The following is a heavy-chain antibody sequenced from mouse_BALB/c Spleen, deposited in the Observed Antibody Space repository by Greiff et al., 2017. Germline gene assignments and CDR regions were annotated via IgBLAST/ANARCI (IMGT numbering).Heavy chain of an antibody. CDR2: ISSGSSTI. CDR1: GFTFSSFG. D-gene: IGHD1-2*01. V-gene: IGHV5-17*02. CDR3: ARVPYYGYFYAMDY. Sequence: EVHLVESGGGLVQPGGSRKLSCAASGFTFSSFGMHWVRQAPEKGLEWVAYISSGSSTIYYADTVKGRFTISRDNPKNTLYLQMSSLKSEDTAMYYCARVPYYGYFYAMDYWGQGTSVTVSS. J-gene: IGHJ4*01.